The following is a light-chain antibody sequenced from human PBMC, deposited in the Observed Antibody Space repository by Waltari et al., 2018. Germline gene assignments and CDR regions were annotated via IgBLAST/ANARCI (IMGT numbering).Light chain of an antibody. CDR3: LQDYSYPRT. CDR1: PDIATD. J-gene: IGKJ1*01. Sequence: AIQMTQSPSSLSASVGDRVTITCRASPDIATDLGWYQQKPGKPPKLLIYVASSLQSGVPSRFSGSGSGTDFSLTISSLQPEDFATYYCLQDYSYPRTFGQGTKVEVK. CDR2: VAS. V-gene: IGKV1-6*01.